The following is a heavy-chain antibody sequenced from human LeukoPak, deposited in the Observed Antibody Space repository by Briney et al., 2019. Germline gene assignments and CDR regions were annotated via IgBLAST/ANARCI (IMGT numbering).Heavy chain of an antibody. D-gene: IGHD4-17*01. CDR3: AKGGATVIDY. J-gene: IGHJ4*02. CDR2: INSDGSST. V-gene: IGHV3-74*01. CDR1: GFTFSNYW. Sequence: TGGSLRLSCAASGFTFSNYWMHWVRQAPGKGLVWVSRINSDGSSTTSADSVKGRFTISRDNAKNTLYLQMNSLRAEDTAVYYCAKGGATVIDYWGQGTLVTVSP.